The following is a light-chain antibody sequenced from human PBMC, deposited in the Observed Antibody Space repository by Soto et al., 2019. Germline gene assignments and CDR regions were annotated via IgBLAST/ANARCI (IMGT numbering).Light chain of an antibody. V-gene: IGLV2-23*01. J-gene: IGLJ2*01. CDR2: EGS. CDR3: CSFAGSSASVV. Sequence: QSALTQPASVSGSPGQSITISCTGTSSDVGSYNLVSWYQQHPGKAPKFMIYEGSKRPSGVSNRFSGSKYGNTASLTISGLQAEDEADYYCCSFAGSSASVVFGGGTKLTVL. CDR1: SSDVGSYNL.